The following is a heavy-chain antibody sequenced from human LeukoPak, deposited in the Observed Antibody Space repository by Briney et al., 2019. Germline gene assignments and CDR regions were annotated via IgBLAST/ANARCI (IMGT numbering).Heavy chain of an antibody. CDR3: ARQLLYSNYSE. CDR2: INHSGST. D-gene: IGHD4-11*01. CDR1: GGSFSGYY. V-gene: IGHV4-34*01. Sequence: KASETLSLTCAVYGGSFSGYYWSWIRQPPGKGLEWIGEINHSGSTNYNPSLKSRVTISVDTSKNQFSLKLSSVTAADTAVYYCARQLLYSNYSEWGQGTLVTVSS. J-gene: IGHJ4*02.